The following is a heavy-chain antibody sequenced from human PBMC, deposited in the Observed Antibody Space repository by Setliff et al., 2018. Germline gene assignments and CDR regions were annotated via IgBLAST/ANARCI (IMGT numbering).Heavy chain of an antibody. CDR2: INPNSGGT. Sequence: ASVKVSCKASGYTFTGYYMHWVRQAPGQGLEWMGRINPNSGGTNYAQKFQGRVTMTRDTSISTAYMELGRLRSDDTAVYFCARDGGGDSDAFDIWGQGTMVTVSS. J-gene: IGHJ3*02. CDR3: ARDGGGDSDAFDI. CDR1: GYTFTGYY. D-gene: IGHD3-16*01. V-gene: IGHV1-2*06.